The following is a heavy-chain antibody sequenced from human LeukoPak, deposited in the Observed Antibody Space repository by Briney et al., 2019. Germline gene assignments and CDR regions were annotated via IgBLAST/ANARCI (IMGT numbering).Heavy chain of an antibody. CDR3: ARAPGYCSSTSCFMFDP. Sequence: PGGSLRLSCAASGFTFSSYWMHWVRQAPGKGLVWVSRINSDGSSTSYADSVKGRFTISRDNSKNTLYLQTGSLRAEDMAVYYCARAPGYCSSTSCFMFDPWGQGTLVTVSS. CDR2: INSDGSST. CDR1: GFTFSSYW. J-gene: IGHJ5*02. V-gene: IGHV3-74*01. D-gene: IGHD2-2*01.